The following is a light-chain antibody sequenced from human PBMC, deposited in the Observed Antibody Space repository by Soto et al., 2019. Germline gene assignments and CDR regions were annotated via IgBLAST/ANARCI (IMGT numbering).Light chain of an antibody. CDR3: GQSGISARSPT. V-gene: IGKV3-20*01. CDR1: QSVSSSY. CDR2: GAS. Sequence: ETVLTQSPGTLSLSPGERATLSCRASQSVSSSYLAWYQQKPGQAPRLLIYGASSRATGIPDRFSGSGSGTAFTLTIIRLGPVELAVYYCGQSGISARSPTVGQGPKVEIK. J-gene: IGKJ1*01.